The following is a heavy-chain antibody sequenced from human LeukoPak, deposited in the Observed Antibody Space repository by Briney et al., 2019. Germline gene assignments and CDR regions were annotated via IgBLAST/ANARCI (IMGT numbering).Heavy chain of an antibody. CDR2: ISYDGSNK. J-gene: IGHJ6*02. V-gene: IGHV3-30*04. CDR1: GFTFSSYA. Sequence: GGSLRLSCAASGFTFSSYAMHWVRQAPGKGLEWVAVISYDGSNKYYADSVKGRFTISRDNSKNTLYLQMNSLRAEDTAVYYCATGLVYQLPIYDTNYYGMDVWGQGTTVTVSS. CDR3: ATGLVYQLPIYDTNYYGMDV. D-gene: IGHD2-2*01.